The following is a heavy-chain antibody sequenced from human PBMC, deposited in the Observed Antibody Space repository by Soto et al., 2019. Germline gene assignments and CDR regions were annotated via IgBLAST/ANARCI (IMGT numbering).Heavy chain of an antibody. CDR1: GYTFTSYA. J-gene: IGHJ6*02. CDR2: INAGNGNT. CDR3: ARDARLRYFDW. Sequence: ASVKVSCKASGYTFTSYAMHWVRQAPGQRLEWMGWINAGNGNTKYSQKFQGRVTITRDTSASTAYMGLSSLRSEDTAVYYCARDARLRYFDWWGQGTTVTVSS. D-gene: IGHD3-9*01. V-gene: IGHV1-3*01.